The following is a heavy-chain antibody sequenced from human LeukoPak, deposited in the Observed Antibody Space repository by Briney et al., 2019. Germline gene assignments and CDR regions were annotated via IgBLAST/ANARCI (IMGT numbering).Heavy chain of an antibody. CDR2: IYFSGSS. CDR1: GGSISNFY. Sequence: PSETLSLTCTVSGGSISNFYWSWIRQPPGKGLEWMGYIYFSGSSNYNPSLKSRVTISVDTSKNQFSLKLSSVTAADTAMYYCARAVYYGSGYFDYWGQGTLVTVSS. J-gene: IGHJ4*02. CDR3: ARAVYYGSGYFDY. V-gene: IGHV4-59*01. D-gene: IGHD3-10*01.